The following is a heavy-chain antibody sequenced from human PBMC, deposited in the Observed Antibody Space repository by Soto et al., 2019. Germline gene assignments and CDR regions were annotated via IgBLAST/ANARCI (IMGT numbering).Heavy chain of an antibody. Sequence: SGPTLVNPTQTLTLTCTFSGFSLSTSGVGVGWIRQPPGKALEWLALIYWNDDKRYSPSLKSRLTITKDTSKNQVVLTMTNMDPVDTATYYCAHRRSRSYNPPRWGYFDYWGQRTLLTVSS. V-gene: IGHV2-5*01. D-gene: IGHD1-26*01. CDR3: AHRRSRSYNPPRWGYFDY. CDR2: IYWNDDK. CDR1: GFSLSTSGVG. J-gene: IGHJ4*02.